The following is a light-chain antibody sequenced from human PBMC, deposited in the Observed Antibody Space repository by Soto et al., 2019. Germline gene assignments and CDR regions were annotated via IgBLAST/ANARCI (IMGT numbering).Light chain of an antibody. CDR2: RNN. CDR1: SSNIGSNY. CDR3: AAWDDSLSGYVV. Sequence: QSVLTQPPSASGTARQRVTISCSGSSSNIGSNYVYWYQQLPGTAPKLLIYRNNQRPSGVPDRFSGSKSGTSASLAISGLRSEDEADYYCAAWDDSLSGYVVFGGGTKLTVL. J-gene: IGLJ2*01. V-gene: IGLV1-47*01.